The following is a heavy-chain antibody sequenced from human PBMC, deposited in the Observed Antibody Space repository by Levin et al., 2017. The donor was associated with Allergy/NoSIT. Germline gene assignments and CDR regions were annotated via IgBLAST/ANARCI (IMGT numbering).Heavy chain of an antibody. CDR2: ISSGVITI. V-gene: IGHV3-48*01. Sequence: GESLKISCTGSGFTFSRDSMNWVRQAPGKGLEWVSYISSGVITIYYAVSVKGRFTISRDNAKNSLYLQMNSLRAEDTAVYYCARGAELDPWGQGTLVTVSS. CDR1: GFTFSRDS. J-gene: IGHJ5*02. CDR3: ARGAELDP.